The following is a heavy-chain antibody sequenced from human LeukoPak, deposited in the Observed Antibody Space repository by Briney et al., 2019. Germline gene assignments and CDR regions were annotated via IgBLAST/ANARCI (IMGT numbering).Heavy chain of an antibody. V-gene: IGHV1-69*13. CDR2: IIPIFGTA. Sequence: SVKVSCKASGGTFSSYAISWVRQAPGQGVEWMGGIIPIFGTANYAQKFQGRVTITADESTSTAYMELSSLRSEDTAVYYCARGSLVVGHDAFDIWGQGTMVTVSS. J-gene: IGHJ3*02. CDR3: ARGSLVVGHDAFDI. CDR1: GGTFSSYA. D-gene: IGHD2-2*01.